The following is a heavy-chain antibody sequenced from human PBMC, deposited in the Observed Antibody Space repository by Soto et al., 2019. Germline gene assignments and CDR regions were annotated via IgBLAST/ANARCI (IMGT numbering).Heavy chain of an antibody. D-gene: IGHD3-16*02. CDR2: ISAYNGNT. Sequence: ASVKVSCKASGYTFTSYGISWVQQAPGQGLEWMGWISAYNGNTNYAQKLAGRVTMTTDTSTSTAYMELRRLRSYDTAVYYGARGPVYDYVWGGYRTHYCYYGMDGWGQGTTVTIAS. CDR1: GYTFTSYG. CDR3: ARGPVYDYVWGGYRTHYCYYGMDG. V-gene: IGHV1-18*01. J-gene: IGHJ6*01.